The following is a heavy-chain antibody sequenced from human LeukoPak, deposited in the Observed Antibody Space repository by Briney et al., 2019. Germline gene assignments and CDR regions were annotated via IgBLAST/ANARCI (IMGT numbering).Heavy chain of an antibody. Sequence: PGGSLRLSCAASGFTFSSYSMNWVRQAPGKGLEWVSSISSSSSYIYYADSVKGRFTISRDNAKNSLYLQMNSLRAEDTAVYYCARDGGGPDAFDLWGQGTMVTVSS. V-gene: IGHV3-21*01. J-gene: IGHJ3*01. D-gene: IGHD6-25*01. CDR1: GFTFSSYS. CDR3: ARDGGGPDAFDL. CDR2: ISSSSSYI.